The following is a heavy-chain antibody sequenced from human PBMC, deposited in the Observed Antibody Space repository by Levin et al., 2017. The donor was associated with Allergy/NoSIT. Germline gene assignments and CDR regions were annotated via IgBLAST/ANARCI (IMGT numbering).Heavy chain of an antibody. Sequence: PGGSLRLSCAASGFTFSSYDMHWVRQATGKGLEWVSAIGTAGDTYYPGSVKGRFTISRENAKNSLYLQMNSLRAGDTAVYYCARSPPGSSWYGFYYYYMDVWGKGTTVTVSS. CDR2: IGTAGDT. CDR3: ARSPPGSSWYGFYYYYMDV. V-gene: IGHV3-13*04. CDR1: GFTFSSYD. J-gene: IGHJ6*03. D-gene: IGHD6-13*01.